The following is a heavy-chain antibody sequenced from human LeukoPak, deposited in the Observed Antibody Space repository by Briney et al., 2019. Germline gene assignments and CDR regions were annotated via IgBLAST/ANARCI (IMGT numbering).Heavy chain of an antibody. CDR1: GLSISNDW. Sequence: GGSLRLSCASSGLSISNDWMSWVRQAPGKGLEWVARVKSKSAGETTDYAAPVKGRFTISRDDSKNTLYLQMNSLKTEDTAVYYCTLIQGWGSGSYYRDFWGQGTLVTVSS. J-gene: IGHJ4*02. D-gene: IGHD3-10*01. V-gene: IGHV3-15*01. CDR3: TLIQGWGSGSYYRDF. CDR2: VKSKSAGETT.